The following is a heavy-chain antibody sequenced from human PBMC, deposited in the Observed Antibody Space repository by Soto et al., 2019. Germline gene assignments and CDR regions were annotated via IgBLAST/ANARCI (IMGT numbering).Heavy chain of an antibody. V-gene: IGHV1-8*01. Sequence: ASVQVSCKASGYTFTSYDINWVRQAPRQGLEWMGWMNPNSGNTGYAQKFQGRVTMTRNTSISTAYMELSSLRSEDTAVYYCASPARNYDFWSGYSFDIWGQGTMVTV. CDR1: GYTFTSYD. CDR2: MNPNSGNT. J-gene: IGHJ3*02. D-gene: IGHD3-3*01. CDR3: ASPARNYDFWSGYSFDI.